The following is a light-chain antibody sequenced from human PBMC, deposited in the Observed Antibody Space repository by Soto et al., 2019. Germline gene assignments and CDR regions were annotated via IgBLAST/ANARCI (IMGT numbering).Light chain of an antibody. Sequence: QSVLTQPASVSGSPGQSITIPCTGTSGDVGGYNLVSWYQQHPGKAPKLMIYEVIKRPSGVSNPFSGSKSGNPASRTISGFQAEDDDDYYCNSCTTSSTLYVFGTGTKVTVL. CDR2: EVI. CDR3: NSCTTSSTLYV. J-gene: IGLJ1*01. V-gene: IGLV2-14*02. CDR1: SGDVGGYNL.